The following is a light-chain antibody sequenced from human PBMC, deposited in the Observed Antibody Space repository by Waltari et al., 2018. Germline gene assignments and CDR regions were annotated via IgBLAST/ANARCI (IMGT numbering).Light chain of an antibody. CDR2: EVS. J-gene: IGLJ1*01. CDR1: SSDVGGYNY. V-gene: IGLV2-14*01. CDR3: SSYTGSSPPYV. Sequence: QSALTQPASVSGSPGQSITLSCTGTSSDVGGYNYPSWYQQHPGKAPKLIIYEVSNRPSGVSNRFSGSKSGNTASLTISGLQAEDEADYYCSSYTGSSPPYVFGSGTKVTVL.